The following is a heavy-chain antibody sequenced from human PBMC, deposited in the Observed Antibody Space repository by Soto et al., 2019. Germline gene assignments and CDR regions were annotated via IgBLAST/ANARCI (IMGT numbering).Heavy chain of an antibody. V-gene: IGHV1-69*06. D-gene: IGHD6-19*01. CDR1: GGTFSSYA. J-gene: IGHJ4*02. CDR3: ARGGEPQPGGGWYRIGYCFDD. CDR2: IIPIFGTA. Sequence: SVKISCKASGGTFSSYAISWVRQAPGQGLEWMGGIIPIFGTANYAQKFQGRVTITADKSTSTAYMELSSLRSEDTAVYYCARGGEPQPGGGWYRIGYCFDDWGQGTLVP.